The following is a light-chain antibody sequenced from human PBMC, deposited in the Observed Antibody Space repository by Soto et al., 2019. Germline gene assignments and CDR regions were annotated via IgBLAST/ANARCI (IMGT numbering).Light chain of an antibody. CDR2: DAS. Sequence: DIQMTQSPSSLSASVGDRVTITCQASQNINNYLNWYQQKPGRAPKLLIYDASTLQPGVPSRFSGSGSGTDFTLTISSLQPEDIATYYCHKYDGAPWTFGQGTKVDIK. V-gene: IGKV1-27*01. CDR3: HKYDGAPWT. CDR1: QNINNY. J-gene: IGKJ1*01.